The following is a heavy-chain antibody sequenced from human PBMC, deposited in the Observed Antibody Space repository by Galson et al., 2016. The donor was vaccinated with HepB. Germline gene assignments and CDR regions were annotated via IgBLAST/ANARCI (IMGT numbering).Heavy chain of an antibody. Sequence: SETLSLTCTVSGGSISSSSYYWAWIRQSPGKGLEWMGTLYNSERTHYKPSRKSRVTISVDTSKDQFSLKLNSVTAADTAVYYCARHLPFQHWGQGNLVIVSS. CDR1: GGSISSSSYY. J-gene: IGHJ1*01. V-gene: IGHV4-39*01. CDR2: LYNSERT. CDR3: ARHLPFQH.